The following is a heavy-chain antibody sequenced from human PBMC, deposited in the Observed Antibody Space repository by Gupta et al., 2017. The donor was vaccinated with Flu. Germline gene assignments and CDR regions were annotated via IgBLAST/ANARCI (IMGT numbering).Heavy chain of an antibody. D-gene: IGHD3-10*01. J-gene: IGHJ4*02. CDR1: GGSSSGYY. CDR3: ARGKPASITMVRGVRSGWFDY. CDR2: INHSGST. V-gene: IGHV4-34*01. Sequence: QVQLQQWGAGLLKPSETLSLTCAVYGGSSSGYYWSWIRQPPGKGLEWIGEINHSGSTNYNPSLKSRVTISVDTSKNQCSLKLSSVTAADTAVYYCARGKPASITMVRGVRSGWFDYWGQGTLVTVSS.